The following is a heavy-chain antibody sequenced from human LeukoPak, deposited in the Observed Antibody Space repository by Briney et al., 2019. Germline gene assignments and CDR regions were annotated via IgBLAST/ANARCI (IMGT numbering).Heavy chain of an antibody. Sequence: SQTLSLTCAISGDSVSNNSAAWNWLRQSPSRGLEWLGSTYYRANWYNDHAVSVKSRITINPDTSKNQFSLQLNSVTPEDTAVYYCARGDIAAAGTSYYYYYGMDVWGQGTTVTVSS. CDR3: ARGDIAAAGTSYYYYYGMDV. D-gene: IGHD6-13*01. CDR1: GDSVSNNSAA. J-gene: IGHJ6*02. V-gene: IGHV6-1*01. CDR2: TYYRANWYN.